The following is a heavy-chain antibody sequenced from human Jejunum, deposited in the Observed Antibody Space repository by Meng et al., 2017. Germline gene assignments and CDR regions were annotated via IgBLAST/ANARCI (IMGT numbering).Heavy chain of an antibody. J-gene: IGHJ4*02. CDR3: AGGGLVRSTRGYFDY. CDR1: GDSVSSNSAG. V-gene: IGHV6-1*01. CDR2: TNYRSKWYI. Sequence: QIQLQQSGPGRVKPSQTLSPTCPISGDSVSSNSAGWNWIRQSPSRGLEWLGRTNYRSKWYIDYAVSVKSRITINPDTSKNQFSLHLNSVTPEDTAVYYCAGGGLVRSTRGYFDYWGQGTLVTVSS. D-gene: IGHD1-26*01.